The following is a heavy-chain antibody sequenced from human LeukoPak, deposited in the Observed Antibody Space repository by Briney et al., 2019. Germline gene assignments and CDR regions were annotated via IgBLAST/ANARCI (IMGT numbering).Heavy chain of an antibody. J-gene: IGHJ6*04. Sequence: PSETLSLTCTVSGGSISSGNYYWNWIRQPAGKGLEWIGRIYTSGSTNYNPSLKSRVTISVDTSKNQFSLKLISVTAADTAVYYCARDYSAIFGVWGKGTTVTVSS. CDR3: ARDYSAIFGV. V-gene: IGHV4-61*02. D-gene: IGHD3-3*01. CDR2: IYTSGST. CDR1: GGSISSGNYY.